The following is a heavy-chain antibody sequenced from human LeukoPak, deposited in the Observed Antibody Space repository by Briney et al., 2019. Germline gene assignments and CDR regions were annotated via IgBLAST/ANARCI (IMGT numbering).Heavy chain of an antibody. J-gene: IGHJ6*03. Sequence: KSSETLSLTCTVSGGSISSSSYYWGWIRQPPGKGLEWIVSIYYSGSTYYNPCLKSRITISVNTSKNQFSLNLSSVTAADTAVYYCAREVRGVIAFYMDVWGKGTTVTVSS. CDR3: AREVRGVIAFYMDV. V-gene: IGHV4-39*07. D-gene: IGHD3-10*01. CDR1: GGSISSSSYY. CDR2: IYYSGST.